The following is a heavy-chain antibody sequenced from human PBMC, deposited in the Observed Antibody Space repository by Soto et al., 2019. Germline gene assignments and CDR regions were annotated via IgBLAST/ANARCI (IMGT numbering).Heavy chain of an antibody. D-gene: IGHD3-22*01. CDR3: ARVTADTYYYDSSGYYLGYYFDY. CDR1: GGSISSGGYY. V-gene: IGHV4-31*03. J-gene: IGHJ4*02. CDR2: IYYSGST. Sequence: TSETLSLTCTVSGGSISSGGYYWSWIRQHPGKGLEWIGYIYYSGSTYYNPSLKSRVTISVDTSKNQFSLKLSSVTAADTAVYYCARVTADTYYYDSSGYYLGYYFDYWGQGTLVTVSS.